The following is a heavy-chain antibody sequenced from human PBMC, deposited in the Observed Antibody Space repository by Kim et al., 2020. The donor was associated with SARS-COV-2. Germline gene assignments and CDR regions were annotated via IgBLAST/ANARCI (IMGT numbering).Heavy chain of an antibody. CDR2: ISSSSSYI. CDR1: GFTFSSYS. Sequence: GGSLRLSCAASGFTFSSYSMNWVRQAPGKGLEWVSSISSSSSYIYYADSVKGRFTISRDNAKNSLYLQMNSLRAEDTAVYYCAARRGYCSSTSCYDYYYYYGMDVWGQGTTVTVSS. J-gene: IGHJ6*02. CDR3: AARRGYCSSTSCYDYYYYYGMDV. D-gene: IGHD2-2*01. V-gene: IGHV3-21*01.